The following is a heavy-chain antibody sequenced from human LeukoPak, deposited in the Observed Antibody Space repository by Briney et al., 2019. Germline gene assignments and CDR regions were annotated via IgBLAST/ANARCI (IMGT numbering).Heavy chain of an antibody. D-gene: IGHD3/OR15-3a*01. CDR2: IKQDGGER. J-gene: IGHJ4*02. Sequence: PGGSLRLSCAASGFTFSNYWMSWVRQAPGKGLEWVANIKQDGGERYYADFVKGRFTISRDNAKSSLYLQINSLRVEDTAVYYCARKGLGDYWGQGTLVTVSS. V-gene: IGHV3-7*03. CDR3: ARKGLGDY. CDR1: GFTFSNYW.